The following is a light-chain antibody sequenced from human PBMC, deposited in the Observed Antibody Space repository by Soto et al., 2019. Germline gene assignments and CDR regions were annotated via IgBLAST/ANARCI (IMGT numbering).Light chain of an antibody. Sequence: EIVMTQSPATLSVSPGERATLSCRASQSVSSNLAWYQQKPGQAPRLLIYGASTRATGIPARFSGSGSGTEFTLTISSLQSEDFAVYYWQQYNNWPPLPFGGGTKVEIK. CDR1: QSVSSN. CDR3: QQYNNWPPLP. V-gene: IGKV3-15*01. J-gene: IGKJ4*01. CDR2: GAS.